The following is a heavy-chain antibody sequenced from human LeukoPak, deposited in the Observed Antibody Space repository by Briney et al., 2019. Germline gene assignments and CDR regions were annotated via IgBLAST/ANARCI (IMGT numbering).Heavy chain of an antibody. J-gene: IGHJ6*04. D-gene: IGHD1-26*01. V-gene: IGHV4-34*01. CDR2: INHSGST. Sequence: SETLSLTCAVYGGSFSGYYWSWIRQPPGKGLEWIGEINHSGSTNYNPSLKSRVTISVDTSKNQFSLKLSSVTAADTAVYYCARQERWELPSMGGWGKGTTVTVSS. CDR3: ARQERWELPSMGG. CDR1: GGSFSGYY.